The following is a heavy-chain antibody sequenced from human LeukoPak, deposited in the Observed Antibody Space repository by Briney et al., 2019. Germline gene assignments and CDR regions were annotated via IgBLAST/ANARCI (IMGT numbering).Heavy chain of an antibody. Sequence: GGSLRLSCAASGFTVSSKYMSWVRQTPGKGLQWVALIYSSGDAYTPDSVKGRFTISRDDSENTLYLQMDSLRAEDTAVYYCATGYYFGSGSYGYLVYWGQRSLVTVSS. CDR1: GFTVSSKY. CDR2: IYSSGDA. J-gene: IGHJ4*02. D-gene: IGHD3-10*01. V-gene: IGHV3-53*01. CDR3: ATGYYFGSGSYGYLVY.